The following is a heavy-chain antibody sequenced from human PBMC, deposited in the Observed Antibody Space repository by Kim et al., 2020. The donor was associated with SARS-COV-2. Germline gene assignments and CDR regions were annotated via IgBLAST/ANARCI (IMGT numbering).Heavy chain of an antibody. V-gene: IGHV4-34*01. CDR3: ARGSTARLSPYYFDY. J-gene: IGHJ4*02. Sequence: PSLKSRVTISVDTSKNQFSLKLSSVTAADTAVYYCARGSTARLSPYYFDYWGQGTLVTVSS. D-gene: IGHD6-6*01.